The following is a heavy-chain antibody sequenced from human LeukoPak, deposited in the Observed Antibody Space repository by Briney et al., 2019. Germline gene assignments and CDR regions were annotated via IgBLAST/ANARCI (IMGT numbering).Heavy chain of an antibody. Sequence: KPSETLSLTCAVSGYSISSGYYWGWIRQPPGQGLEWIGSIYHSGSTYYNPSLKSRVTISVDTSKNQFPLKLSSVTAADTAVYYCARHLEYSSSSGWFDPWGQGTLVTVSS. CDR3: ARHLEYSSSSGWFDP. CDR2: IYHSGST. D-gene: IGHD6-6*01. CDR1: GYSISSGYY. J-gene: IGHJ5*02. V-gene: IGHV4-38-2*01.